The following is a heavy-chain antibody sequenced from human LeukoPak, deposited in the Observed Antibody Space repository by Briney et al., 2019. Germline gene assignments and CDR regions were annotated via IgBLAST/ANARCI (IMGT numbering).Heavy chain of an antibody. J-gene: IGHJ4*02. CDR1: GFTFSSYE. D-gene: IGHD3-3*01. Sequence: GGSLRLSCAASGFTFSSYEMNWVRQAPGKGLEWVSYISSSGSTIYYADSVKGRFTISRDNAKNSLYLQMHSLRAEDTAVYYCARAQITIFGVEHYFDYWGQGTLVTVSS. CDR3: ARAQITIFGVEHYFDY. CDR2: ISSSGSTI. V-gene: IGHV3-48*03.